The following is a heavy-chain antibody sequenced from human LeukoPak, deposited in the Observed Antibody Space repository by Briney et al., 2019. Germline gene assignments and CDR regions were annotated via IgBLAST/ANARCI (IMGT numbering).Heavy chain of an antibody. CDR2: IKEDGSLK. V-gene: IGHV3-7*01. CDR3: VRDWAPASMQAAPFDC. D-gene: IGHD2/OR15-2a*01. Sequence: PGGSLRLSCAASGFTFGSYAMSWVRQAPGKGPEWVANIKEDGSLKNYVDSVEGRFTVSRDNAKNTLYLQMNSLRLEDTAVYYCVRDWAPASMQAAPFDCWGQGTLVTVSS. CDR1: GFTFGSYA. J-gene: IGHJ4*02.